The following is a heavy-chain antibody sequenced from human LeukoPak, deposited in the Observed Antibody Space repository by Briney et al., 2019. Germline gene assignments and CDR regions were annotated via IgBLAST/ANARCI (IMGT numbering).Heavy chain of an antibody. Sequence: SETLSLTCTVSGDSISTGTYYWSWLRQPAGKGLEWLGQIMIGGNTDYNPSLKSRLTISLDTSKNQFSLKLNSMTAADTAVYYCAGDILTGHGYFDYWGQGTLVTVSS. D-gene: IGHD3-9*01. V-gene: IGHV4-61*09. J-gene: IGHJ4*02. CDR3: AGDILTGHGYFDY. CDR2: IMIGGNT. CDR1: GDSISTGTYY.